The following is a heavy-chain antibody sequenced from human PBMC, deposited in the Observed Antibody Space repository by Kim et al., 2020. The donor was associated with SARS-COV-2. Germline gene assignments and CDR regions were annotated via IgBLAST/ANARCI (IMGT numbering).Heavy chain of an antibody. V-gene: IGHV3-33*01. D-gene: IGHD6-13*01. CDR1: GFTFSYYG. Sequence: GGSLRLSCAASGFTFSYYGMHWVRQAPGRGLEWVAFIWYDGTNEYYADSVKGRFTISRDNSLQMNSLRAEDTAIYYCARVGGSSTWYYFDYWGQGTLGTV. CDR3: ARVGGSSTWYYFDY. J-gene: IGHJ4*02. CDR2: IWYDGTNE.